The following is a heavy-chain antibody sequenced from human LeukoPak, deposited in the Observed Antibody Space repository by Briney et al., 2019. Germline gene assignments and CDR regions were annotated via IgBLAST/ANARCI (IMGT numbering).Heavy chain of an antibody. J-gene: IGHJ4*02. Sequence: GGSLRLSCAASGFTFDDYAMHWVRQAPGKGLEWVSGISWNSGSIGYADSVKGRFTISRDNAKNSLYLQMNSLRAEDTALYYCAEGRPAYDILTGYFDYWGQGTLVTVSS. CDR1: GFTFDDYA. CDR2: ISWNSGSI. CDR3: AEGRPAYDILTGYFDY. D-gene: IGHD3-9*01. V-gene: IGHV3-9*01.